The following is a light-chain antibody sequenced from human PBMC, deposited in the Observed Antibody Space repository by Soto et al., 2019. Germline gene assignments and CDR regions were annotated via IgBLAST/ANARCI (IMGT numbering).Light chain of an antibody. CDR2: DAS. CDR3: QQCNNWPQWT. V-gene: IGKV3-11*01. J-gene: IGKJ1*01. CDR1: QSVGTF. Sequence: TLSLSPGERATLPFRASQSVGTFFAWYQQKPGQAPRLLIYDASNRATGIPPRFSGSGSGTDFTLTISSLEPEDFAVYYCQQCNNWPQWTFGQGKKVDI.